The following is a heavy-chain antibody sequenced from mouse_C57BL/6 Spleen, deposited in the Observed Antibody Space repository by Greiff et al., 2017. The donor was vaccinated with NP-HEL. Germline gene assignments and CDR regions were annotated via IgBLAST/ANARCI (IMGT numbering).Heavy chain of an antibody. V-gene: IGHV7-3*01. J-gene: IGHJ1*03. CDR1: GFTFTDYY. D-gene: IGHD1-1*01. Sequence: EVQLVESGGGLVQPGGSLSLSCAASGFTFTDYYMSWVRQPPGKALEWLGFIRNKANGYTTEYSASVKGRFTISRDNSQSILYLQMNALRAEDSATYYCARSVYYYGSSYEYFDVWGTGTTVTVSS. CDR3: ARSVYYYGSSYEYFDV. CDR2: IRNKANGYTT.